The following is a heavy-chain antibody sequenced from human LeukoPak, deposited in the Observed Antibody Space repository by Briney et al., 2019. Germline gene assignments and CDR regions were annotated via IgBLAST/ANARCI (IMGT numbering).Heavy chain of an antibody. J-gene: IGHJ4*02. D-gene: IGHD3-16*01. CDR2: IKQDGSEK. Sequence: GGSLRLACAASGFTFSSYWMSWVRQAPGKGLEWVANIKQDGSEKYYVDSVKGRFTISRDNAKNSLYLQMNSLRAEDTAVYYCARDRRPRGGYFDYWGQGTLVTVSS. V-gene: IGHV3-7*01. CDR1: GFTFSSYW. CDR3: ARDRRPRGGYFDY.